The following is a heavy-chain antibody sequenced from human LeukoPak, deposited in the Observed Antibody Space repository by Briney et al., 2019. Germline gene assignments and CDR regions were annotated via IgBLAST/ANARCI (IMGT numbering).Heavy chain of an antibody. CDR3: ARGIGLDDY. J-gene: IGHJ4*02. CDR2: INPSGGST. V-gene: IGHV1-46*01. D-gene: IGHD6-19*01. Sequence: GASVKVSCKASGYTFTNYYIHWVRQAPGQGLEWMGIINPSGGSTNYGQKFQGRVTMTRDTSTSTVYMEPSSLTSEDTAVYYCARGIGLDDYWGQGTLVTVSS. CDR1: GYTFTNYY.